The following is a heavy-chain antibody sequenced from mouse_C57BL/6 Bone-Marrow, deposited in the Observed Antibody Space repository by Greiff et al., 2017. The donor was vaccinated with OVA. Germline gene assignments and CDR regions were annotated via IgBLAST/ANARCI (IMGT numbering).Heavy chain of an antibody. D-gene: IGHD2-5*01. CDR2: IYPRSGNT. J-gene: IGHJ3*01. CDR3: AREGYYSNYGFAY. Sequence: QVQLKESGAELARPGASVKLSCKASGYTFTSYGLSWVKQRTGQGLEWIGEIYPRSGNTYYNEKFKGKATLTADKSSSTAYMELRSLTSEDSAVYFCAREGYYSNYGFAYWGQGTLVTVSA. CDR1: GYTFTSYG. V-gene: IGHV1-81*01.